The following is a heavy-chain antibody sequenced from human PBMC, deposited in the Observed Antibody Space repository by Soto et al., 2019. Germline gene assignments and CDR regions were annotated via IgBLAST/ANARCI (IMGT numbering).Heavy chain of an antibody. V-gene: IGHV4-30-4*01. CDR2: IYYSGST. CDR1: GGSICSGDYY. CDR3: AKGDGSGSYRYYYYGMDV. Sequence: PSETLSLTCTVSGGSICSGDYYWSWIRQPPGKGLEWIGYIYYSGSTYYNPSLKSRVTISVDTSKNQFSLKLSSVTAADTAVYYCAKGDGSGSYRYYYYGMDVWGQGTTVTVSS. J-gene: IGHJ6*02. D-gene: IGHD3-10*01.